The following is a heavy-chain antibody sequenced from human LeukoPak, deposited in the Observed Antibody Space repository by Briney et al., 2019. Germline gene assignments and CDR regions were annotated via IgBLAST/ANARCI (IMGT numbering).Heavy chain of an antibody. J-gene: IGHJ5*02. CDR2: MNPNSGNT. CDR3: ARRKPTSGAQYWFDP. D-gene: IGHD3-10*01. Sequence: ASVKVSCKASGYTFTSYDINWVRQATGQGLEWMGWMNPNSGNTGYAQEYQGRVTMTRDTSMSTAYMELSSLTSEDTAVYYCARRKPTSGAQYWFDPWGQGTLVTVSS. CDR1: GYTFTSYD. V-gene: IGHV1-8*01.